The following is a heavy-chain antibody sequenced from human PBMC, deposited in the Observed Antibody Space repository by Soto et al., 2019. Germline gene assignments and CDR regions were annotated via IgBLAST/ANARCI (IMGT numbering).Heavy chain of an antibody. CDR2: ISAYNGNT. CDR1: GYAFTSYG. D-gene: IGHD3-3*01. CDR3: ARVLVAIFGVVSHFDY. V-gene: IGHV1-18*01. Sequence: ASVKVSCKASGYAFTSYGISWVRQAPGQGLEWMGWISAYNGNTNYAQKLQGRVTMTTDTSTSTAYMELRSLRSDDTAVYYCARVLVAIFGVVSHFDYWGQGTLVTVSS. J-gene: IGHJ4*02.